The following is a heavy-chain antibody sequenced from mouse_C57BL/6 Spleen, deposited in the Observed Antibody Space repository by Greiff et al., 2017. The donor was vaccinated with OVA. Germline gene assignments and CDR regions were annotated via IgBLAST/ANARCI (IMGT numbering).Heavy chain of an antibody. Sequence: EVKLMESGPVLVKPGASVKMSCKASGYTFTDYYMNWVKQSHGKSLEWIGVINPYNGGTSYNQKFKGKATLTVDKSSSTAYMELNSLTSEDSVVYYCARDYYGSPFDYWGQGTTLTVSS. CDR1: GYTFTDYY. J-gene: IGHJ2*01. CDR2: INPYNGGT. CDR3: ARDYYGSPFDY. D-gene: IGHD1-1*01. V-gene: IGHV1-19*01.